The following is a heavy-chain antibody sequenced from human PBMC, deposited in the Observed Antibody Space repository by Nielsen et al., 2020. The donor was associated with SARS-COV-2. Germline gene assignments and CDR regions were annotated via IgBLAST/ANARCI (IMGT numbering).Heavy chain of an antibody. CDR2: ISGSGGST. V-gene: IGHV3-23*01. CDR3: ARDYYGSGSYYFYYYYGMDV. CDR1: GFTFSSYA. J-gene: IGHJ6*02. Sequence: GESLKISCAASGFTFSSYAMSWVRQAPGKGLEWVSAISGSGGSTYYADSVKGRFTISRDNSKNTLYLQMNSLRAEDTAVYYCARDYYGSGSYYFYYYYGMDVWGQGTTVTVSS. D-gene: IGHD3-10*01.